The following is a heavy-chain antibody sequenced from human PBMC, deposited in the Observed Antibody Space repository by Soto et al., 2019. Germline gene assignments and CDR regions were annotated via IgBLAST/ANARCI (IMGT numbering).Heavy chain of an antibody. J-gene: IGHJ6*03. V-gene: IGHV1-18*01. CDR2: ISAYNGNT. Sequence: GASVKVSCKASGYTFTSYGISWVRQAPGQRLEWMGWISAYNGNTNYAQKLQGRVTMTTDTSTSTAYMELRSLRSDDTAVYYCAREVPAATGPLVAARPFYYYYYMDVWGKGTTVTVSS. CDR1: GYTFTSYG. D-gene: IGHD6-6*01. CDR3: AREVPAATGPLVAARPFYYYYYMDV.